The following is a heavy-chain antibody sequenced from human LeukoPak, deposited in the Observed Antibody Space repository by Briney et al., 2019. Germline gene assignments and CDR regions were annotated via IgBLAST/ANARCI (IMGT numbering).Heavy chain of an antibody. V-gene: IGHV3-15*01. Sequence: KPGGSLRLSCAASGFTFSNAWLTWVRQAPGEGLEWVGRIKSKTDGGATDYSTPAKGRFTISRDDSKTNLYLQMNNLKTEDTAIYYCTRDWFDSWGQGTLVTVSS. CDR3: TRDWFDS. CDR2: IKSKTDGGAT. CDR1: GFTFSNAW. J-gene: IGHJ5*01.